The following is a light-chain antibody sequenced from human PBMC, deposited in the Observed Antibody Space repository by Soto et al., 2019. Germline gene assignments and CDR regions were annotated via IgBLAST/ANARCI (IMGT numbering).Light chain of an antibody. CDR2: GAS. J-gene: IGKJ1*01. CDR1: QSVGTT. CDR3: QQYNNWPHA. Sequence: DTVMTQSPATLSVSPGERATLSCRASQSVGTTLAWYQKKPGQAPSLVIYGASSRSTGIPARFSGSGSGTEFTLTISSLQSEEFAVYYCQQYNNWPHAFGQGNKVEI. V-gene: IGKV3-15*01.